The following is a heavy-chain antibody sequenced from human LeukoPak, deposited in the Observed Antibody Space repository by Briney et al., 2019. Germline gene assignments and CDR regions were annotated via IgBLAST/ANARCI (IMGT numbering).Heavy chain of an antibody. CDR3: ARGGQQQLVR. D-gene: IGHD6-13*01. V-gene: IGHV4-34*01. Sequence: SETLSLTCAVYGGSFSGYYWSWIRQPPRKGLEWIGEINHSGSTNYNPSLKSRVTISVDTSKNQFSLKLSSVTAADTAVYYCARGGQQQLVRWGQGTLVTVSS. CDR1: GGSFSGYY. CDR2: INHSGST. J-gene: IGHJ4*02.